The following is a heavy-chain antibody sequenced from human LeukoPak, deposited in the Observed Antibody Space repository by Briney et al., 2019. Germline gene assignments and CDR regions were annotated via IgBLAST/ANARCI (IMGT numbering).Heavy chain of an antibody. CDR2: FYYSGST. J-gene: IGHJ1*01. Sequence: SETLSLTCAVYGGSFSGYYWGWIRQPPGKGLEWIGNFYYSGSTHYNPSHKSRVTISVDTSKNQFSLKLSSVTAADTAVYYCARRHYDSSGYFYTFQHWGQGTLVTVSS. V-gene: IGHV4-34*01. CDR3: ARRHYDSSGYFYTFQH. D-gene: IGHD3-22*01. CDR1: GGSFSGYY.